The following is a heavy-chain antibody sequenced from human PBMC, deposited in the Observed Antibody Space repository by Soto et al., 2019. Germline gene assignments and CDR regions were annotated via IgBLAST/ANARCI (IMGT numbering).Heavy chain of an antibody. CDR1: GGSISSGPYS. CDR3: ARLGGFCSSTSCYGFYGMDV. J-gene: IGHJ6*02. V-gene: IGHV4-39*01. D-gene: IGHD2-2*01. CDR2: FHYSENT. Sequence: QVQLQESGPGLVKPSETLSLTCTVSGGSISSGPYSWGWIRQPPGEGLEWIGTFHYSENTYYNPAVESRVTISVDQSKNPSALKVTSVTDAYTAMYYCARLGGFCSSTSCYGFYGMDVWGQGTTVIVSS.